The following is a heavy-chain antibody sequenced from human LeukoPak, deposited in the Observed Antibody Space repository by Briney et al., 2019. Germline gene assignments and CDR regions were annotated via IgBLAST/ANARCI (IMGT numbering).Heavy chain of an antibody. D-gene: IGHD5-12*01. CDR1: GGSFSGYY. CDR2: INHSGST. CDR3: ARGSLALIDY. J-gene: IGHJ4*02. V-gene: IGHV4-34*01. Sequence: SETLSLIRAVYGGSFSGYYWSWIRQPPGKGLEWIGEINHSGSTNYNPSLKSRVTISVDTSKNQFSLKLSSVTAADTAVYYCARGSLALIDYWGQGTLVTVSS.